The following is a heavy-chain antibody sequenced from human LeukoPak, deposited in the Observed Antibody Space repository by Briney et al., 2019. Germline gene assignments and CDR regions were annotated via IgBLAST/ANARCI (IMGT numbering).Heavy chain of an antibody. Sequence: GGSLRLSCAASGFTVSSSYMSWVRQAPGKGLEWVSVIYSGGSTYYTDSVKDRFTVSRDNSKNTLYLQMNSLRAEDTAMYYCARDRIAVAGTLFDSWGQGTLVTVSS. CDR3: ARDRIAVAGTLFDS. CDR1: GFTVSSSY. J-gene: IGHJ4*02. D-gene: IGHD6-19*01. CDR2: IYSGGST. V-gene: IGHV3-53*01.